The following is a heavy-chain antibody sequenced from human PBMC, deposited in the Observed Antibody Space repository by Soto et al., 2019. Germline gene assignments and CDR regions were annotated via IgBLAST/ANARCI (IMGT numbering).Heavy chain of an antibody. J-gene: IGHJ4*02. V-gene: IGHV4-59*01. CDR1: GGSISSYY. CDR3: ARGVHSGSYYVGY. CDR2: IYYSGST. D-gene: IGHD1-26*01. Sequence: QVQLQESGPGLVKPSETLSLTCTVSGGSISSYYWSWIRQPPGKGLEWIGYIYYSGSTNYNPSLKRRVTISVDTSKNQFSLKLSSVTAADTAVYYCARGVHSGSYYVGYWGQGTLVTVSS.